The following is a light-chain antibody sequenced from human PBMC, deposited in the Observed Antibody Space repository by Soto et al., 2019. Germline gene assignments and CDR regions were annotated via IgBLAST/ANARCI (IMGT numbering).Light chain of an antibody. V-gene: IGLV2-14*01. CDR1: MRDVGAYNL. CDR3: SAYTARSTLV. CDR2: EVR. Sequence: QSALTQPASVSGSARQSITISCSGTMRDVGAYNLVSWYQQHPGTAPKLIIYEVRNRPSGIYSRFSGSRSGNTASLTIAGLEPEEEGDYYCSAYTARSTLVFGGGTKL. J-gene: IGLJ3*02.